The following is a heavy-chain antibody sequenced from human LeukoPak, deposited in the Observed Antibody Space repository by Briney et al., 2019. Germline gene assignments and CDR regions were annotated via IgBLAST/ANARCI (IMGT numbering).Heavy chain of an antibody. CDR1: GFTFDDYA. V-gene: IGHV3-9*01. CDR2: ISWNSGNV. D-gene: IGHD3-10*01. CDR3: AKGRFGDQSPYYFDY. Sequence: GGSLRLSCAASGFTFDDYAMYWVRQAPGKGLEWVSGISWNSGNVDYADSVKGRFTISRDNAKNSLYLQMNSLRPDDTALYYCAKGRFGDQSPYYFDYWGQGTLVTVSS. J-gene: IGHJ4*02.